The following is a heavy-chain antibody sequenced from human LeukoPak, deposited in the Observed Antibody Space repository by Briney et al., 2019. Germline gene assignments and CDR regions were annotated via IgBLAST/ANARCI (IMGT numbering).Heavy chain of an antibody. CDR3: AKDRDDFGDYTFDY. CDR2: IGHSGDDK. CDR1: GFTFNNSI. D-gene: IGHD4-17*01. V-gene: IGHV3-23*01. J-gene: IGHJ4*02. Sequence: GGSLRLSCAASGFTFNNSIMSWVRQAPGKGLEWVSGIGHSGDDKKYADSVKGRFTISRDNFKNTLYLQMNSLRAEDTAVYYCAKDRDDFGDYTFDYWGQGTLVTVSS.